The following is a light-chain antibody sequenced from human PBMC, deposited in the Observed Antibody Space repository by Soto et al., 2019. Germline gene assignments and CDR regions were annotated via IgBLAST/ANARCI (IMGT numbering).Light chain of an antibody. Sequence: DLQMTQSPSFVSASVGDRVSITCRASQDITMWLAWYQQKPGRAPNLLIYAASSLQSGVPPRFSGSGSGTEFSLSISSIQPEDFATYFCQQVKNFPLTFGGGTNVEIK. J-gene: IGKJ4*01. CDR2: AAS. V-gene: IGKV1-12*01. CDR3: QQVKNFPLT. CDR1: QDITMW.